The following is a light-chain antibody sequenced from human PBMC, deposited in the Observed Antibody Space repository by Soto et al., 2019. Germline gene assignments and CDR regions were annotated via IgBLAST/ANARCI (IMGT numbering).Light chain of an antibody. V-gene: IGKV1-5*03. CDR2: RAS. CDR3: QQYSGYSPYT. J-gene: IGKJ2*01. Sequence: DIQMTQSPSTLSASVGDRVTITCRASQSIGSSLAWYQQKPGKAPKLLIYRASTLEDGVPSRFSGNGSGAEFSLTISSLQPDDFATYYCQQYSGYSPYTFGQGTKLEI. CDR1: QSIGSS.